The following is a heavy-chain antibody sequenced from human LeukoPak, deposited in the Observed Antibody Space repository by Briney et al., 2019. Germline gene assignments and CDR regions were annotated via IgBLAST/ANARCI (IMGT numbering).Heavy chain of an antibody. D-gene: IGHD3-10*01. CDR2: INPKSGDT. CDR3: ARNLWFGESSDAFDM. CDR1: GGTFSSYG. J-gene: IGHJ3*02. Sequence: GASVKVSCKASGGTFSSYGISWVRQAPGQGLEWMGWINPKSGDTNYAQKFQGRVTMTRDTSISTAYMDMSSLRSDDTAVYYCARNLWFGESSDAFDMWGQGTMVTVSS. V-gene: IGHV1-2*02.